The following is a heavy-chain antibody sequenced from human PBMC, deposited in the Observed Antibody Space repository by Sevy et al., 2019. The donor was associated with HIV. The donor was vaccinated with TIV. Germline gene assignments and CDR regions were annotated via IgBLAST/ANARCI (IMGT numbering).Heavy chain of an antibody. CDR3: ARDLGRQLGYYYGMDV. Sequence: ASVKVSCKASGGTFSSYAISWVRQAPGQGLEWMGGIIPIFGTANYAQKFQGRVTITADESTSTAYMGLSSLRSEDTAVYYCARDLGRQLGYYYGMDVWGQGTTVTVSS. J-gene: IGHJ6*02. CDR1: GGTFSSYA. CDR2: IIPIFGTA. V-gene: IGHV1-69*13. D-gene: IGHD6-6*01.